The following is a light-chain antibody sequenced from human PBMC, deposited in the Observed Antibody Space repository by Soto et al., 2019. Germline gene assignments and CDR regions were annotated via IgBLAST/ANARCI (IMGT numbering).Light chain of an antibody. CDR2: AAS. Sequence: EIVLTQSPGTLSLSPGERATLSCRASQNIGSSYLAWYQQRPGQAPRLLIYAASNRATGIPDMFSGSGCGTDFTLTISRLAPEDFAVYYCQQYRNSRTFGQGTKVEIK. V-gene: IGKV3-20*01. J-gene: IGKJ1*01. CDR1: QNIGSSY. CDR3: QQYRNSRT.